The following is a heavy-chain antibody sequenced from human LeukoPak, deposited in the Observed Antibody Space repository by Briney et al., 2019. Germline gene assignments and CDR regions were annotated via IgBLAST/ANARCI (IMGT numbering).Heavy chain of an antibody. Sequence: PGGSLRLSCVASGFMFSDYYMTWIRQAPGKGLEWISYITTNGASTYYATSVKGRFTISRDNAQNSLFLQMDSLRVEDTAVYYCATEGWTTVGGGFDYWGQGNLVTVSS. V-gene: IGHV3-11*01. D-gene: IGHD4-23*01. CDR1: GFMFSDYY. J-gene: IGHJ4*02. CDR3: ATEGWTTVGGGFDY. CDR2: ITTNGAST.